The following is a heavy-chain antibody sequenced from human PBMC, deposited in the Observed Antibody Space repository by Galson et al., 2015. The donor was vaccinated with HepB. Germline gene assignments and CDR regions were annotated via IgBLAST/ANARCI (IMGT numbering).Heavy chain of an antibody. CDR1: GGSISSGDYY. CDR2: IYYSGST. J-gene: IGHJ6*02. D-gene: IGHD3-10*01. Sequence: TLSLTCTVSGGSISSGDYYWSWIRQPPGKGLEWIGYIYYSGSTYYNPSLKSRVTISVDTSKNQFSLKLSSVTAADTAVYYCARESITMVRWGNYYYGMDVWGQGTTVTVSS. CDR3: ARESITMVRWGNYYYGMDV. V-gene: IGHV4-30-4*01.